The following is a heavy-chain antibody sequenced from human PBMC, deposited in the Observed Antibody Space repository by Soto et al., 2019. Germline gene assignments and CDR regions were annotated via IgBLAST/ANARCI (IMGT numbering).Heavy chain of an antibody. J-gene: IGHJ5*01. V-gene: IGHV3-48*01. Sequence: HPGGSLRLSCAASGFTFSSYSMNWVRQAPGKGLEWVSYISSSSSTIYYADSVKGRFTISRDNAKNSLYLQMNSLRAEDTAVYYCVRYSERIAQIGLFASSGQGTLVTVSS. CDR1: GFTFSSYS. CDR2: ISSSSSTI. D-gene: IGHD6-13*01. CDR3: VRYSERIAQIGLFAS.